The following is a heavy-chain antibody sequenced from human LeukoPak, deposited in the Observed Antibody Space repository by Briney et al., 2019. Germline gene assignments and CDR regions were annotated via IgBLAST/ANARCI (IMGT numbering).Heavy chain of an antibody. Sequence: GGSLRLSCAGSGFIFSDFYMNRVRQAPGKGLEWLAYITPSGSYTAYGDSVKGRFVVSRGNTKDSVYLQMNSLRAEDTAMYFCASDQVSGVFGYWGQGARVTVS. D-gene: IGHD5/OR15-5a*01. CDR2: ITPSGSYT. J-gene: IGHJ4*02. V-gene: IGHV3-11*05. CDR3: ASDQVSGVFGY. CDR1: GFIFSDFY.